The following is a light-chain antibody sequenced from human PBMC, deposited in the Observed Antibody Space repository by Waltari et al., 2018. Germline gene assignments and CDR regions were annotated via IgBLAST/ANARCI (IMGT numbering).Light chain of an antibody. CDR3: SSQSSNDVVL. CDR2: DVS. J-gene: IGLJ2*01. Sequence: QSALPQPASVSGSPGQSLTILCAGTSNDVGGYNSVSWYQEHPGQAPRVIIYDVSDRPSGVSDRFSGSKSGNTASLTISGLQAEDEADYYCSSQSSNDVVLFGGGTKLTVL. CDR1: SNDVGGYNS. V-gene: IGLV2-14*01.